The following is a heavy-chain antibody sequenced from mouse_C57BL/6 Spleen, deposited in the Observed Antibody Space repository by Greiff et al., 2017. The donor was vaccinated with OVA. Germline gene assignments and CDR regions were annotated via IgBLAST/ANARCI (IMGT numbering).Heavy chain of an antibody. D-gene: IGHD1-1*01. CDR1: GYTFTSYW. V-gene: IGHV1-55*01. Sequence: QVQLQQPGAELVKPGASVKMSCKASGYTFTSYWLTWVKQRPGQGLEWIGDIYPGSGSTNYNEKFKSKATLTVDTSSSTAYMQLSSLTSEDSAVYYCARKGTTDAMDYWGQGTSVTVSS. CDR2: IYPGSGST. CDR3: ARKGTTDAMDY. J-gene: IGHJ4*01.